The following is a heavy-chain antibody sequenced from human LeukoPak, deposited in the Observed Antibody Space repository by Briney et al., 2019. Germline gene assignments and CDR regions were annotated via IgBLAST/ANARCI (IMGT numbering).Heavy chain of an antibody. V-gene: IGHV3-15*01. D-gene: IGHD3-22*01. CDR3: TTGERRFDSSGFYPYYFDF. CDR2: IKSKADGGTT. Sequence: GGSLRLSCAASGFTFSNAWMSWVRQAPGKGLEWVGGIKSKADGGTTDYAAPVKGRFTISRDDSKNTLYLQMNSLKIEDTAVYYCTTGERRFDSSGFYPYYFDFWGQGTLVTVSS. J-gene: IGHJ4*02. CDR1: GFTFSNAW.